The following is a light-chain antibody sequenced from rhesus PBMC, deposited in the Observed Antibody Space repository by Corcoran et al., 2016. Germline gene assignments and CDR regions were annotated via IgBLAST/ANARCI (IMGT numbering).Light chain of an antibody. J-gene: IGKJ1*01. Sequence: EIVMTQSPATLSLSPGERATLSCRASQSVSSNLAWYQQKPGQAPRIVTYGAPSRATGIPDRFSGSGSGTEFTLTISSLETEDFAVYYCQQYSNRWTFGQGTKVEIK. CDR2: GAP. CDR1: QSVSSN. CDR3: QQYSNRWT. V-gene: IGKV3-42*03.